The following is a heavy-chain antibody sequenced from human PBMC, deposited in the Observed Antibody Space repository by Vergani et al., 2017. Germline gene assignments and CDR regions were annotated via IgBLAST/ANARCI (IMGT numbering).Heavy chain of an antibody. CDR2: IWFDGSNK. CDR1: GFTFSDYV. J-gene: IGHJ6*03. Sequence: QVQLVESGGGVVQPGRSLRLSCAASGFTFSDYVMHWVRQAPGKGLEWLAVIWFDGSNKYYADSVKGRFTISRDNSKKTLYLQMNSLRAEDTAVYYCARASPYCTNGVCQRNYYYMDVWGKGTTGTVSS. V-gene: IGHV3-33*01. CDR3: ARASPYCTNGVCQRNYYYMDV. D-gene: IGHD2-8*01.